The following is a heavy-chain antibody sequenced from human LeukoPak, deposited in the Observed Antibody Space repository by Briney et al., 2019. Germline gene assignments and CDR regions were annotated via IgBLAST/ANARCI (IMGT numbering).Heavy chain of an antibody. CDR2: ISYDGSNK. V-gene: IGHV3-30-3*01. J-gene: IGHJ5*02. CDR3: ARARIAAALGNWFDP. CDR1: GFTFSSYA. D-gene: IGHD6-13*01. Sequence: GGSLRLSCAASGFTFSSYAMHWVRQAPGKGLERVAVISYDGSNKYYADSVKGRFTISRDNSKNTLYLQMNSLRAEDTAVYYCARARIAAALGNWFDPWGQGTLVTVSS.